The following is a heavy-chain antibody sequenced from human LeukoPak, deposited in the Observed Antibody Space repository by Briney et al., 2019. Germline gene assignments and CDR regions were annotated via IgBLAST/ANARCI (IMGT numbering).Heavy chain of an antibody. Sequence: PSETLSLTCAVYGGSFSGYYWSWIRQPPGKGLEWIGEINHSGSTNYNPSLKSRVTISVDTSKNQFSLKLSSVTAADTAVYYCARRQWLVYFDYWGQGTLVTVSS. CDR3: ARRQWLVYFDY. J-gene: IGHJ4*02. D-gene: IGHD6-19*01. V-gene: IGHV4-34*01. CDR2: INHSGST. CDR1: GGSFSGYY.